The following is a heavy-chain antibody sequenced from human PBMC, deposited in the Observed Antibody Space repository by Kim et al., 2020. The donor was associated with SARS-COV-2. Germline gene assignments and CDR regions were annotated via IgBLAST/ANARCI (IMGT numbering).Heavy chain of an antibody. D-gene: IGHD3-22*01. CDR2: IYYSGST. Sequence: SETLSLTCTVSGGSISSGGYYWSWIRQHPGKGLEWIGYIYYSGSTYYNPSLKSRVTISVDTSKNQFSLKLSSVTAADTAVYYCARSGGPGYYYDSSGYSPIRCQHWGQGTLVTVSS. J-gene: IGHJ1*01. V-gene: IGHV4-31*03. CDR1: GGSISSGGYY. CDR3: ARSGGPGYYYDSSGYSPIRCQH.